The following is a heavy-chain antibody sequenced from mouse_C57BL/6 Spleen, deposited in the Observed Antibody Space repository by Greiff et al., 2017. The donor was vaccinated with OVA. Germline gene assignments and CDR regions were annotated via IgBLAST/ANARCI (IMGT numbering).Heavy chain of an antibody. Sequence: QVQLQQSGAELVKPGASVKMSCKASGYTFTSYWITWVKQRPGQGLEWIGDIYPGSGSTNYNEKFKSKATLTVDTSSSTAYMQLSSLTSEDSAVYYCARKGGTPVTTGFDYWGQGTTLTVSS. V-gene: IGHV1-55*01. J-gene: IGHJ2*01. CDR1: GYTFTSYW. CDR2: IYPGSGST. CDR3: ARKGGTPVTTGFDY. D-gene: IGHD2-2*01.